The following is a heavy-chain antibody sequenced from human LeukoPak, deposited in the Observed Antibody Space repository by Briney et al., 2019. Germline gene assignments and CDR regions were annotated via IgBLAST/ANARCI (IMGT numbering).Heavy chain of an antibody. Sequence: ASVKVSCKASGYTFTGYYMHWVRQAPGQGLEWMGWINPNSGGTNYAQKFQGRVTMTRDTSISTAYMELSRLRSVDTAVYYCARDSPIYDILTGTKSDYWGQGTLVTVSS. J-gene: IGHJ4*02. V-gene: IGHV1-2*02. D-gene: IGHD3-9*01. CDR2: INPNSGGT. CDR1: GYTFTGYY. CDR3: ARDSPIYDILTGTKSDY.